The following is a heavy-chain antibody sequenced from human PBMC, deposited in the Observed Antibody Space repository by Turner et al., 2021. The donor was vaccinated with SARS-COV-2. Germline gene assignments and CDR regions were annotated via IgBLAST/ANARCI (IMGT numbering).Heavy chain of an antibody. V-gene: IGHV4-59*01. Sequence: GGSISSYYWSWIRQPPGKGLEWIGYIYYSGITNYNPSLKSRVTISIDTSKNQFSLKLSSVTAADTAVYYCARTDGYNYDYWGQGTLVTVSS. D-gene: IGHD5-12*01. CDR2: IYYSGIT. J-gene: IGHJ4*02. CDR3: ARTDGYNYDY. CDR1: GGSISSYY.